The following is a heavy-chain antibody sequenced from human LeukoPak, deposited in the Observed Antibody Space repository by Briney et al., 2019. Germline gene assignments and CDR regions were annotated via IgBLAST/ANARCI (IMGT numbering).Heavy chain of an antibody. CDR3: ARDSIVNFDY. CDR2: ISSSGSTI. Sequence: PGGSLRLSCAASGFTFSSYEMNWVRQAPGKGLEWVSYISSSGSTIYYADSVKGRFTISRDNAKNSLYLQMNSLRAEDTAVHYCARDSIVNFDYWGQGTLVTVSS. J-gene: IGHJ4*02. D-gene: IGHD3-16*02. CDR1: GFTFSSYE. V-gene: IGHV3-48*03.